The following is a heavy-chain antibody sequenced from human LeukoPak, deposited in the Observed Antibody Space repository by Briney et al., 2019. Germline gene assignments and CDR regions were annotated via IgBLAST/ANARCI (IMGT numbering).Heavy chain of an antibody. D-gene: IGHD2-15*01. CDR3: ARPRGYCSGGSCYHYYFDY. Sequence: ASVKVSCKASGYTFTSYGISWVRQAPGQGLEWMGRISAYNGNTNYAQKLQGRVTMTTDTSTSTAYMELRSLRSDDTAVYYCARPRGYCSGGSCYHYYFDYWGQGTLVTVSS. CDR1: GYTFTSYG. CDR2: ISAYNGNT. V-gene: IGHV1-18*01. J-gene: IGHJ4*02.